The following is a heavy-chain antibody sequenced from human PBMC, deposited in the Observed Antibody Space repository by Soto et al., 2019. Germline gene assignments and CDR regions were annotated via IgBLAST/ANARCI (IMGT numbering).Heavy chain of an antibody. CDR1: GYTFTDYF. J-gene: IGHJ4*02. D-gene: IGHD4-17*01. V-gene: IGHV1-2*04. CDR3: ARDNAVDNGANSGLPDY. CDR2: INPNSGDT. Sequence: ASVKVSCKASGYTFTDYFIHWVRQAPGQGLEWMGWINPNSGDTNYAQKLQGWLTMTRDTSISTAYMELRRVRSDETAVYYCARDNAVDNGANSGLPDYWGQGTLVTVSS.